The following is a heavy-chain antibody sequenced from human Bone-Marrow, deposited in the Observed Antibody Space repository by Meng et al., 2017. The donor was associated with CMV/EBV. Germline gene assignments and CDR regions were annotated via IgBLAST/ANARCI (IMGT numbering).Heavy chain of an antibody. CDR1: GFIFSHYY. D-gene: IGHD3-22*01. J-gene: IGHJ4*02. CDR2: ISGSGSTI. CDR3: TRAGYYDSSGTSVDY. Sequence: GESLKISCAASGFIFSHYYMTWIRQAPGKGLEWVSHISGSGSTIYYADSVKGRFTISRDNAKKSLYLQMNSLRAEDTAVYYCTRAGYYDSSGTSVDYWGQGPLVTVYS. V-gene: IGHV3-11*01.